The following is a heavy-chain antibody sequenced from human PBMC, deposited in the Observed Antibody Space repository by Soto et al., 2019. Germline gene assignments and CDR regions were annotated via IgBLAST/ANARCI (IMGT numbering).Heavy chain of an antibody. CDR1: GYTFTSFG. D-gene: IGHD6-13*01. CDR2: INAYNGNT. J-gene: IGHJ4*02. Sequence: ASVKVSCKASGYTFTSFGVNWVRQAPGQGLEWMGWINAYNGNTHFAENFQGRVTLTADTSTSTAYMEVRSLRSDDTALYYCATGAAGVAAHVTWGQGTLVTVSS. CDR3: ATGAAGVAAHVT. V-gene: IGHV1-18*01.